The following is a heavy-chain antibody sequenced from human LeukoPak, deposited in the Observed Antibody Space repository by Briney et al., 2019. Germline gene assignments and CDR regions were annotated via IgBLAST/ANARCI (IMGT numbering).Heavy chain of an antibody. Sequence: PSETLSLTCTVSGGSISSGDYYWSWIRQPPGKGLEWIGYIYYSGSTYYNPSLKSRVTISVDTSKNQFSLKLSSVTAADTAVYYCARDGRQYSPPPYGFDPWGQGTLVTVSS. CDR2: IYYSGST. J-gene: IGHJ5*02. V-gene: IGHV4-30-4*08. CDR3: ARDGRQYSPPPYGFDP. D-gene: IGHD6-6*01. CDR1: GGSISSGDYY.